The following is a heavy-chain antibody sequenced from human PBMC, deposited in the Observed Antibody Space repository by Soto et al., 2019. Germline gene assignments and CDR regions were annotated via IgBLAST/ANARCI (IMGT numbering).Heavy chain of an antibody. CDR1: GYTFTSYG. Sequence: ASVKVSCKASGYTFTSYGISWVRQAPGQGLEWMGWISAYNGNTNYAQKLQGRVTMTTDTSTSTAYMELRSLRSDDTAFYYCARDTVLTGMFDFWGQGTLVTVSS. CDR3: ARDTVLTGMFDF. D-gene: IGHD4-17*01. V-gene: IGHV1-18*04. CDR2: ISAYNGNT. J-gene: IGHJ4*02.